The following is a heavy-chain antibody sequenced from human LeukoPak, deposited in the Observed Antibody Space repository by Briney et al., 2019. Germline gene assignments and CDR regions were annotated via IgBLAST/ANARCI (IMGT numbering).Heavy chain of an antibody. Sequence: SETLSLTCAVYGGSFSGYYWSWIRQPPGKGLEWIGEINHSGSTNYNPSLKSRVTISVDTSKNQFSLQLTSMTAADTAIYYCTRHQTNFHGSGAPFDPWGQGTLVTVSS. CDR1: GGSFSGYY. CDR2: INHSGST. CDR3: TRHQTNFHGSGAPFDP. V-gene: IGHV4-34*01. J-gene: IGHJ5*02. D-gene: IGHD3-10*01.